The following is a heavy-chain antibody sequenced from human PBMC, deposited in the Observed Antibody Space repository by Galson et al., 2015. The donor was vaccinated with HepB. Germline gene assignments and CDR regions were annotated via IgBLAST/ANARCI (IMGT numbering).Heavy chain of an antibody. CDR2: IKQDGSEK. CDR1: GFTFSSYW. V-gene: IGHV3-7*01. CDR3: ARRLGYYDSSGYYYYMDV. Sequence: SLRLSCAASGFTFSSYWMSWVRQAPGKGLEWVANIKQDGSEKYYVDSVKGRFTISRDNAKNSLYLQMNSLRAEDAAVYYCARRLGYYDSSGYYYYMDVWGKGTTVTVSS. J-gene: IGHJ6*03. D-gene: IGHD3-22*01.